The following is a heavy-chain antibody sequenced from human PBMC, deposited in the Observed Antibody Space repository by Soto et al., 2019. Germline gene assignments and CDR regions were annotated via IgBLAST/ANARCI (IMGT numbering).Heavy chain of an antibody. Sequence: EVQLLESGGGLVQPGGSLRLSCAASGFTFSSYAMSWVRQAPGKGLEWVSAISGSGGSTYYADSVKGRFTISRDNSKNTLYLQMNSLRAEDTAVYYCAKDHERSSSLSRHGYYYYYGMDVWGQGTTVTVSS. J-gene: IGHJ6*02. CDR2: ISGSGGST. CDR1: GFTFSSYA. D-gene: IGHD6-6*01. V-gene: IGHV3-23*01. CDR3: AKDHERSSSLSRHGYYYYYGMDV.